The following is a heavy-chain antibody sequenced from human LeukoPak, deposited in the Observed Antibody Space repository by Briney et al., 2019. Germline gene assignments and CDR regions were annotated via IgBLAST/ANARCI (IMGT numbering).Heavy chain of an antibody. Sequence: SVKVSCKASGDTFSSYAIRWVRQAPGQGREWMGGIIPIFGTANYAQKFQGRVTITADESTSTAYMELSSLRSEDTAVYYCAMPYYDILTGFWGQGTLVTVSS. J-gene: IGHJ4*02. V-gene: IGHV1-69*01. CDR1: GDTFSSYA. D-gene: IGHD3-9*01. CDR2: IIPIFGTA. CDR3: AMPYYDILTGF.